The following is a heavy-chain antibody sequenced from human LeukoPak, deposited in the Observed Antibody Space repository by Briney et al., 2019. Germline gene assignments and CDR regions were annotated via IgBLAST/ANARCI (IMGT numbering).Heavy chain of an antibody. CDR3: AKALTGWGAYDY. J-gene: IGHJ4*02. Sequence: PGGSLRLSCAASGFTFSSCAMSWVRQAPGKGLEWASAISGSGSDTFYADSVKGRFTISRDNSRNTLSVQMNSLRAEDTAVYYCAKALTGWGAYDYWGQGALVTVSS. CDR1: GFTFSSCA. D-gene: IGHD3-9*01. CDR2: ISGSGSDT. V-gene: IGHV3-23*01.